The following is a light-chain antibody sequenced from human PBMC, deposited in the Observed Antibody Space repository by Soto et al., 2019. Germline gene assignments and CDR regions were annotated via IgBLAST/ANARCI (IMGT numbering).Light chain of an antibody. CDR1: QSISNH. J-gene: IGKJ1*01. CDR3: QQSYSSPPT. V-gene: IGKV1-39*01. Sequence: DIQMTQSPSSLSASVEDRVIITCRASQSISNHLNWYQQKPGKAPKLLIFAASSLQSGVPSRFSGSRSGPDFTLTLSSLQPEDFATYYFQQSYSSPPTFGQGTKVEIK. CDR2: AAS.